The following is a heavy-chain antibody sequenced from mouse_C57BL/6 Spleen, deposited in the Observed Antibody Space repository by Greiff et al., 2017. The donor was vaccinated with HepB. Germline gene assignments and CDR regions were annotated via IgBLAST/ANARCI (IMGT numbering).Heavy chain of an antibody. Sequence: QVHVKQSGAELVKPGASVKLSCKASGYTFTEYTIHWVKQRSGQGLEWIGWFYPGSGSIKYNEKFKDKATLTADKSSSTVYMELSRLTSEDSAVYFCARHGRELGRGLGAMDYWGQGTSVTVSS. CDR3: ARHGRELGRGLGAMDY. D-gene: IGHD4-1*01. CDR1: GYTFTEYT. V-gene: IGHV1-62-2*01. J-gene: IGHJ4*01. CDR2: FYPGSGSI.